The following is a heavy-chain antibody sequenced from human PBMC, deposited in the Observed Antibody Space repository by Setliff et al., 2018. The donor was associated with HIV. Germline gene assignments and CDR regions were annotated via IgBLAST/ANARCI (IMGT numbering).Heavy chain of an antibody. CDR2: MNPSTGEI. J-gene: IGHJ4*02. D-gene: IGHD3-16*01. Sequence: ASVKVSCKTSGYSFTAYDINWVRQATGRGLDWMAWMNPSTGEIGYAQKFQGRLTMTRDSSITTAFMELRGLRSEDTAIYYCARPSHVYDDDGPLGYWGQGTLVTVSS. CDR3: ARPSHVYDDDGPLGY. V-gene: IGHV1-8*01. CDR1: GYSFTAYD.